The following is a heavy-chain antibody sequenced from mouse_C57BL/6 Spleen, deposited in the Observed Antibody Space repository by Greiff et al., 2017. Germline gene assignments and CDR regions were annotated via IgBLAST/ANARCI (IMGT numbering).Heavy chain of an antibody. D-gene: IGHD1-1*01. J-gene: IGHJ1*03. V-gene: IGHV1-42*01. CDR2: INPSSGGT. CDR3: ARALITTVGADDV. CDR1: GYSFTGYY. Sequence: EVQLQQSGPELVTPGASVKISCKASGYSFTGYYMHWVQQSPEKSLEWIGEINPSSGGTTYNQQFKAKATLTVDKPSSTAYMQLKSLTSEDAAVYYCARALITTVGADDVWGTGTTVTVSA.